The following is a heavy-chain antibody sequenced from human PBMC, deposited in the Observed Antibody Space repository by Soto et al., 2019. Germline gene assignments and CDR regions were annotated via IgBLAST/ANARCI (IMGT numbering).Heavy chain of an antibody. J-gene: IGHJ4*02. CDR2: IYYSGST. V-gene: IGHV4-39*01. CDR3: ARHGGYCSGGSCTVEYFDY. Sequence: SETLSLTCTVSGGSISSSSYYWGWIRQPPGKGLEWIGSIYYSGSTYYNPSLKSRVTISVDTSKNQFSLKLSSVTAADTAVYYCARHGGYCSGGSCTVEYFDYWGQGTLVTVSS. CDR1: GGSISSSSYY. D-gene: IGHD2-15*01.